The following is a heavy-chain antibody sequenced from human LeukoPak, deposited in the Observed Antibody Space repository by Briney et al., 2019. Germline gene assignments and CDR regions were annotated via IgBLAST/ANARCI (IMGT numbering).Heavy chain of an antibody. CDR1: GYTFTGYY. CDR3: AKEGPYDSSGYTDY. CDR2: INPNSGGT. V-gene: IGHV1-2*06. D-gene: IGHD3-22*01. Sequence: ASVKVSCKASGYTFTGYYMHWVRQAPGQGLEWMGRINPNSGGTNYAQKFQGRVTMTRDTSISTAYMELSRLRSDDTAVYYCAKEGPYDSSGYTDYWGQGTLVTVSS. J-gene: IGHJ4*02.